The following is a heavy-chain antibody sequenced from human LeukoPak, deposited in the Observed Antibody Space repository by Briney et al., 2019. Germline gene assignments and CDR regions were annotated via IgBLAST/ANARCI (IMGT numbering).Heavy chain of an antibody. J-gene: IGHJ4*02. V-gene: IGHV1-2*02. CDR3: AREADILTGYYKY. D-gene: IGHD3-9*01. CDR1: GYTFTDYY. CDR2: INPKNGGT. Sequence: ASVKVSCKASGYTFTDYYMHWVRQAPGQGLEWKGWINPKNGGTFYPQSFQGRITMTRDTSISTVYMELSSLLSADTAAYYCAREADILTGYYKYWGQGTVVTVSS.